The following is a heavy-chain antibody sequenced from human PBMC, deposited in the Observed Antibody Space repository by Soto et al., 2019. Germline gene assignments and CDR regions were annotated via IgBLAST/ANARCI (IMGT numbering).Heavy chain of an antibody. D-gene: IGHD3-3*02. CDR2: IYYSGST. CDR1: GGSISSSSYY. J-gene: IGHJ5*02. V-gene: IGHV4-39*01. Sequence: QLQLQESGPGLVKPSETLSLTCTVSGGSISSSSYYWGWIRQPPGKGLEWIGSIYYSGSTYYNPSLKIRVTISVDTSKSPFSLKLSSVPAADTAVYYCASPKIAFYNWFDPWGQGTLVTVSS. CDR3: ASPKIAFYNWFDP.